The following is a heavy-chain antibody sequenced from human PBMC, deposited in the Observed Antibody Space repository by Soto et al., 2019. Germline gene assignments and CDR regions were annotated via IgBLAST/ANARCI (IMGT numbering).Heavy chain of an antibody. CDR3: ARYRREAVAGYTLDN. J-gene: IGHJ4*02. D-gene: IGHD6-13*01. CDR1: GGTIGDYY. CDR2: VYNSGST. V-gene: IGHV4-59*01. Sequence: SETLSLTCTISGGTIGDYYWSWTRQPPGKGLEWIGYVYNSGSTNYNPSLKSRVTISEDTSKSQFSLKVNSMTAADTAVYYCARYRREAVAGYTLDNWGQGILVTVSS.